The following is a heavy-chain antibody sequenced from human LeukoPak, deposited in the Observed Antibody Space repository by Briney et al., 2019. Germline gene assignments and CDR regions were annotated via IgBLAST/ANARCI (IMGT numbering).Heavy chain of an antibody. D-gene: IGHD1-26*01. CDR1: GDSVSSNSAA. J-gene: IGHJ6*03. Sequence: SQTLSLTCAISGDSVSSNSAAWNWIRQSPSRGLEWLGRTYYRSKWYNDYAVSVKSRITINPDTSKNQFSLQLNSVTPEDTAVYYCAREAYSGSYYYYYYYMDVWGKGTTVTVSS. V-gene: IGHV6-1*01. CDR2: TYYRSKWYN. CDR3: AREAYSGSYYYYYYYMDV.